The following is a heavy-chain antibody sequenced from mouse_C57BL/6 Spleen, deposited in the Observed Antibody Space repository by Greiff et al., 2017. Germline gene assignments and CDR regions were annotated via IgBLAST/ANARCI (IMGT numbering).Heavy chain of an antibody. CDR3: ARPFYYGNPAWFAY. CDR1: GYAFSSSW. J-gene: IGHJ3*01. V-gene: IGHV1-82*01. Sequence: VQGVESGPELVKPGASVKISCKASGYAFSSSWMNWVKQRPGKGLEWIGRIYPGDGDTNYNGKFKGKATLTAAKSSSTAYMQLSSLTSEDSAVYFCARPFYYGNPAWFAYWGQGTLVTVSA. D-gene: IGHD2-1*01. CDR2: IYPGDGDT.